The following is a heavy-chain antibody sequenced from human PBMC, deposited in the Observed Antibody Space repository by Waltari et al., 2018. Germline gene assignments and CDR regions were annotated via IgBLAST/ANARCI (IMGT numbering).Heavy chain of an antibody. CDR3: ARIAALFLLDY. Sequence: EVQLVESGGGLIQPGGSLRLSCAASGFTFGTYSMHWVRQAPGKGLEWVSYISPTSTTIYYADSVKGRFTISRDNAKNTLYLQMNSLRAEDTAVYYCARIAALFLLDYWGQGTLVTVSS. CDR2: ISPTSTTI. J-gene: IGHJ4*02. D-gene: IGHD6-6*01. V-gene: IGHV3-48*04. CDR1: GFTFGTYS.